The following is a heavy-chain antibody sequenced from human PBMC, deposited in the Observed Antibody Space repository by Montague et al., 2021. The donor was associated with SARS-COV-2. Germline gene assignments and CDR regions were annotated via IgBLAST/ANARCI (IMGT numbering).Heavy chain of an antibody. Sequence: TRSLTCTVSGGSISSGSYYWSWIRQPAGKGLEWIGRIYTSGSTNYNPSLKSRVTISVDTSKNQFSLKLSSVTAADTAVYYCARVFPRWLQFDPYFDYWGQGTLVTVSS. CDR2: IYTSGST. D-gene: IGHD5-24*01. V-gene: IGHV4-61*02. CDR3: ARVFPRWLQFDPYFDY. J-gene: IGHJ4*02. CDR1: GGSISSGSYY.